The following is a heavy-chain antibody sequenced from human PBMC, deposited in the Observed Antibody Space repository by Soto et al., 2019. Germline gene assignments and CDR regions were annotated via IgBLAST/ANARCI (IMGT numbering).Heavy chain of an antibody. CDR1: GFSFSGYG. CDR2: IWYDGSEK. J-gene: IGHJ4*02. D-gene: IGHD3-10*01. V-gene: IGHV3-33*01. Sequence: QVQLVQSGGGVVQPGRSLRLSCAASGFSFSGYGMHWVRQAPGKGLEWVAVIWYDGSEKYYADSVKGRFTISRDNSKNTLFLQMNSLRVEDTAVYYCARDEFPAYWGQGTLVTVSS. CDR3: ARDEFPAY.